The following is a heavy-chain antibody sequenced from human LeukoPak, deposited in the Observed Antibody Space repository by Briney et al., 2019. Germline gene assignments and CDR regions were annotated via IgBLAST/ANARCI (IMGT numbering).Heavy chain of an antibody. CDR2: TNPNSGGT. D-gene: IGHD2-2*01. J-gene: IGHJ5*02. CDR3: ARVVPAAIPIFDP. V-gene: IGHV1-2*02. Sequence: ASVKVSCKASGYTFTGYYMHWVRQAPGQGLEWMGWTNPNSGGTNYAQKFQGRVTMTRDTSISTAYMELSRLRSDDTAVYYCARVVPAAIPIFDPWGQGTLVTVSS. CDR1: GYTFTGYY.